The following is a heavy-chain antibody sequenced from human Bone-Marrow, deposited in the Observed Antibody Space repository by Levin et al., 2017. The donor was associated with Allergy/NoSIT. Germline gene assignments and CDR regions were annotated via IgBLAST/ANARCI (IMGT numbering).Heavy chain of an antibody. J-gene: IGHJ6*03. V-gene: IGHV1-69*13. CDR3: ARGGYDFWSGPPYYMDV. D-gene: IGHD3-3*01. Sequence: SVKVSCKASGGTFSSYAISWVRQAPGQGLEWMGGIIPIFGTANYAQKFQGRVTITADESTSTAYMELRSLRSDDTAVYYCARGGYDFWSGPPYYMDVWGKGTTVTVSS. CDR2: IIPIFGTA. CDR1: GGTFSSYA.